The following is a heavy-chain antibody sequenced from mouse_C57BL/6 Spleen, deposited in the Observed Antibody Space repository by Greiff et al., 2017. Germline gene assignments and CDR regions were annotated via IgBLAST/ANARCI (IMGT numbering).Heavy chain of an antibody. CDR3: AGGGFFDY. D-gene: IGHD1-1*02. Sequence: VQLQQPGAELVKPGASVTLSCKASGYTLTSYWMHWVKQRPGQGLEWIGMIQPNSGSTNYNEKFKSKATLTVDKSSSTAYMQRSSLTSEDSAVYYCAGGGFFDYWGQGTTLTVSS. J-gene: IGHJ2*01. CDR2: IQPNSGST. V-gene: IGHV1-64*01. CDR1: GYTLTSYW.